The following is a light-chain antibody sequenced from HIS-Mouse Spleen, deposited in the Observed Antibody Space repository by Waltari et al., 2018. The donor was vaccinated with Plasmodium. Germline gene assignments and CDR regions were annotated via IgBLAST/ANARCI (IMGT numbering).Light chain of an antibody. J-gene: IGKJ2*01. Sequence: DIVMTQSPDSLAVSLGERATINCKSSQSVLYSSNNKNYLAWYQQKPGQPRKLLIYWASTRESGVPDLFSGSGSGTDFTLTISSRRAEDVAVYYCQQYYSTPYTFGQGTKLEIK. CDR3: QQYYSTPYT. CDR2: WAS. V-gene: IGKV4-1*01. CDR1: QSVLYSSNNKNY.